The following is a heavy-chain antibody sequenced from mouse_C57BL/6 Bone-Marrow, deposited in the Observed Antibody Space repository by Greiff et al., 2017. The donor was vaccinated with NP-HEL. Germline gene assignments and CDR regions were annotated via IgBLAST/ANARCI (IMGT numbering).Heavy chain of an antibody. CDR2: IDPENGDT. D-gene: IGHD2-5*01. V-gene: IGHV14-4*01. Sequence: EVMLVESGAELVRPGASVKLSCTASGFNITDDYMHWVKQRPEQGLEWIGWIDPENGDTEYASKFQGKATITADTSSNTAYLQLSSLTSEDTAVYYCTISYYSNYWDAMDYWGQGTSVTVSS. CDR3: TISYYSNYWDAMDY. CDR1: GFNITDDY. J-gene: IGHJ4*01.